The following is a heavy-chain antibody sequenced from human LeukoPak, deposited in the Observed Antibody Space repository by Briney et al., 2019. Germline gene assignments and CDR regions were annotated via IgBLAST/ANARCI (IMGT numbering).Heavy chain of an antibody. J-gene: IGHJ4*02. CDR3: ARVEPYYDSSGYYSPGEYYFDY. D-gene: IGHD3-22*01. CDR1: GYTFTGYY. V-gene: IGHV1-2*02. CDR2: INPNSGGT. Sequence: ASVKFSCKASGYTFTGYYMHWVRQAPGQGLEWMGWINPNSGGTNYAQKFQGRVTMTGDTSISTAYMELSRLRSDDTAVYYCARVEPYYDSSGYYSPGEYYFDYWGQGTLVTVSS.